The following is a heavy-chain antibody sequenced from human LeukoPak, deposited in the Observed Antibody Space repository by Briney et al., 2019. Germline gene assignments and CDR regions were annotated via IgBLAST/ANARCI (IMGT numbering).Heavy chain of an antibody. CDR2: MNPNSGNT. CDR3: ARGRKGGITIFGVVTPYYFDY. J-gene: IGHJ4*02. Sequence: ASVKVSCKASGYTFTSYDFNWVRQPTGQGLEWMGWMNPNSGNTGYAQKFQGRVTMTRNTSISTAYMELSSLRSEDTAVYYCARGRKGGITIFGVVTPYYFDYWGQGTLVTVSS. D-gene: IGHD3-3*01. CDR1: GYTFTSYD. V-gene: IGHV1-8*01.